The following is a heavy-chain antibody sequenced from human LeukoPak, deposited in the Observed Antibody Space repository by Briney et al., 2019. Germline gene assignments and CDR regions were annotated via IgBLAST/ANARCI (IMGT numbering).Heavy chain of an antibody. Sequence: ASVKVSCKASGYNFTGYYMHWVRQAPGQGLEWMGWINPNSGGTNYAQKFQGRVTMTRDTSISTAYMELSKLRSDDTAVYYCVAGSSGYTDAFDIWGQGTMVTVSS. CDR3: VAGSSGYTDAFDI. J-gene: IGHJ3*02. V-gene: IGHV1-2*02. CDR1: GYNFTGYY. D-gene: IGHD3-22*01. CDR2: INPNSGGT.